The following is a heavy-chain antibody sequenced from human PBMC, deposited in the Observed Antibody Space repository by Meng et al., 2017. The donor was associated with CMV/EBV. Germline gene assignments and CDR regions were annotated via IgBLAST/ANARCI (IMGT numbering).Heavy chain of an antibody. Sequence: SETLSLTCTVSGGSISSYYWSWIRQPPGQGLEWIGYIYYSGSTNYNPSLKRRVTISVDTSKNQFSLKLSSVTAADTAVYYCARGVAEYYDFWSGPGGIDYWGQGTLVTVSS. D-gene: IGHD3-3*01. V-gene: IGHV4-59*01. CDR2: IYYSGST. J-gene: IGHJ4*02. CDR3: ARGVAEYYDFWSGPGGIDY. CDR1: GGSISSYY.